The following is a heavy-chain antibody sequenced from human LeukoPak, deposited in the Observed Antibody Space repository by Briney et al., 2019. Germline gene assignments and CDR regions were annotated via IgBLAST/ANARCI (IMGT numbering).Heavy chain of an antibody. CDR3: ARDEGIVATMADY. Sequence: ASVKVSFKTSGYTFTIYGITWVRQAPGQGLEWMGWISAYNGNTNYAQKLQGRVTMTTDTSTSTAYMEVRSLRSDDTAVYYCARDEGIVATMADYWGQGTLVTVSS. CDR2: ISAYNGNT. V-gene: IGHV1-18*01. CDR1: GYTFTIYG. J-gene: IGHJ4*02. D-gene: IGHD5-12*01.